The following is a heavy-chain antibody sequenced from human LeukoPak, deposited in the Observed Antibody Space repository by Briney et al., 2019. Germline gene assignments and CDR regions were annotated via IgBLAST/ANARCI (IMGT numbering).Heavy chain of an antibody. CDR3: ARSELEMATIYAFDI. V-gene: IGHV1-46*01. CDR1: GYTFTSYY. J-gene: IGHJ3*02. CDR2: INPSGGST. Sequence: ASVKVSCKASGYTFTSYYMHWVRQAPGQGLEWVGIINPSGGSTSYAQKFQGRVTMTRDTSTSTVYMELSSLRSEDTAVYYCARSELEMATIYAFDIWGQGTMVTVSS. D-gene: IGHD5-24*01.